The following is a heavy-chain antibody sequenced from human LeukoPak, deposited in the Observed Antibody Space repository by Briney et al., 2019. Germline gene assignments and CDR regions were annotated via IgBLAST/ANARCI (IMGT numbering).Heavy chain of an antibody. J-gene: IGHJ4*02. CDR3: AKGYYDFWREEDYFEY. V-gene: IGHV3-30*18. Sequence: PGGSLRLSCAASGFTFTNHGMHWVRQAPGKGLEWVAVISYDGSNNYYAASVKGRFTISRDNSKNTLYLQMNSLRPEDTAVYYCAKGYYDFWREEDYFEYWGQGTLVTVSS. CDR1: GFTFTNHG. D-gene: IGHD3-3*01. CDR2: ISYDGSNN.